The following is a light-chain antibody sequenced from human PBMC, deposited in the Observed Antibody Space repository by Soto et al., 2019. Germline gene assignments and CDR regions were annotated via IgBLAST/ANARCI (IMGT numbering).Light chain of an antibody. Sequence: DIQMTQSPSTLSASVGDRVTITCRASQSISSWLAWYQQKPGKAPKLLIYDAYSLESGVPSRFSGSGSGTEFTLTISGLRPDDFATYYCEQDNSYWTFGQGTKVEIK. J-gene: IGKJ1*01. CDR3: EQDNSYWT. V-gene: IGKV1-5*01. CDR1: QSISSW. CDR2: DAY.